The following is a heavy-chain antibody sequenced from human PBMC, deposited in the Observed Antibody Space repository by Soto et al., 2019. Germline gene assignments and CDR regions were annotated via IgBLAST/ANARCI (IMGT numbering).Heavy chain of an antibody. J-gene: IGHJ6*02. CDR3: AKDLHYYGSGSYGFMDV. CDR1: GFTFSSFG. V-gene: IGHV3-30*18. CDR2: ISYDGSNK. Sequence: PGGSLRLPCAASGFTFSSFGVHWVRQAPGKGLEWVAVISYDGSNKYYADSVKGRFTISRDNSKNTLYLQMNSLRAEDTAVYYCAKDLHYYGSGSYGFMDVWGQGTTVTVSS. D-gene: IGHD3-10*01.